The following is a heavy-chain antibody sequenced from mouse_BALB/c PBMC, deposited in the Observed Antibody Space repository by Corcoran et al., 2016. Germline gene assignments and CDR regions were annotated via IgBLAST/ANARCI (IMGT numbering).Heavy chain of an antibody. CDR2: INTYTGEP. V-gene: IGHV9-1*02. CDR1: GDTFTNYG. CDR3: ARGSSGYDY. J-gene: IGHJ2*01. D-gene: IGHD3-1*01. Sequence: QIQLVQSGPELKKPGETVKISCKDSGDTFTNYGMNWVKQAPGKGLKWMGWINTYTGEPTYADDFKGRFAFSLETSASTAYLQINNLKNEDMATYFCARGSSGYDYWGQGTTLTVSS.